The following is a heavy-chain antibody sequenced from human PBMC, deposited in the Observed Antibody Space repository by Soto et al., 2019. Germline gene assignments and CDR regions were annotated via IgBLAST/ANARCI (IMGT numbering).Heavy chain of an antibody. V-gene: IGHV3-48*02. Sequence: EVQLVESGGGLVQPGGSLRLSCAASGFTFSSYSMNWVRQAPGKGLEWVSYISSSSSTIYYADSVKGRFTISRDNAKNSLYLQMNSLRDEDTAVYYCARDHHPPSRSRDGYRHDAFDIWGQGTMVTVSS. CDR1: GFTFSSYS. CDR2: ISSSSSTI. J-gene: IGHJ3*02. CDR3: ARDHHPPSRSRDGYRHDAFDI. D-gene: IGHD5-12*01.